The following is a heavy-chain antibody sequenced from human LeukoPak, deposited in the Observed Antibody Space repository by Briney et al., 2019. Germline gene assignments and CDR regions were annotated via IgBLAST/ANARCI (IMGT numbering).Heavy chain of an antibody. V-gene: IGHV4-59*01. J-gene: IGHJ6*03. CDR1: GGSISSYY. CDR2: IYYSGST. Sequence: SETLSLTCTVSGGSISSYYWSWIRQPPGKGLEWIGYIYYSGSTNYNPSLKSRVTISIDTSKNQFSLKLSSVTAADTAVYYCARGNYYGLYYYMDVWGKGTTVTISS. CDR3: ARGNYYGLYYYMDV. D-gene: IGHD4-11*01.